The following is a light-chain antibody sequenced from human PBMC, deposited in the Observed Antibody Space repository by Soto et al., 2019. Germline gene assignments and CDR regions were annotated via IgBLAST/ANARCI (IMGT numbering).Light chain of an antibody. J-gene: IGKJ1*01. CDR2: AAS. Sequence: DIQMTQSPSSLSASVGDRVTITCRASQIISTYLNWYQQKPGKAPKLLIYAASSLQSGVPSRFSGSGSGTDFTLSINSLQPEDFATYYCQQSYSIPWTFGQGTKVEIK. CDR1: QIISTY. V-gene: IGKV1-39*01. CDR3: QQSYSIPWT.